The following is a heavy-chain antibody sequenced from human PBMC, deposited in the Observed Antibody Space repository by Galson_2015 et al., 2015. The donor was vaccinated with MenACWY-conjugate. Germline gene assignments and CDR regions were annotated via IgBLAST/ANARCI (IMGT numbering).Heavy chain of an antibody. Sequence: SLRLSCAASGFTFSSYGMHWVRQAPGKGLEWVAFIRYDGSNKYYADSVKGRFTISRDNSKNTLYLQMNSLRAEDTAVYYCAKASSGWYDLTYYFDYWGQGTLVTVSS. D-gene: IGHD6-19*01. J-gene: IGHJ4*02. CDR1: GFTFSSYG. CDR3: AKASSGWYDLTYYFDY. V-gene: IGHV3-30*02. CDR2: IRYDGSNK.